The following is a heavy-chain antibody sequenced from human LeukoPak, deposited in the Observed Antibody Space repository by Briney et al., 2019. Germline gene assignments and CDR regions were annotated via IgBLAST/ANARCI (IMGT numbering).Heavy chain of an antibody. J-gene: IGHJ4*02. CDR3: ARELPIAAAGNFDY. CDR2: IIPIFGIA. V-gene: IGHV1-69*04. D-gene: IGHD6-13*01. Sequence: GASVKVSCKASGGTFSSYAISWVRQAPGQGLEWMGRIIPIFGIANYAQKFQGRVTITADKSTSTAYMELRSLRSEDTAVYYCARELPIAAAGNFDYWGQGTLVTVSS. CDR1: GGTFSSYA.